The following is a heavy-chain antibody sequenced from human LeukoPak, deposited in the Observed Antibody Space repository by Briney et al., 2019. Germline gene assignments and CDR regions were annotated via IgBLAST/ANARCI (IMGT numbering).Heavy chain of an antibody. CDR1: GYTFTNYG. V-gene: IGHV1-18*01. CDR3: ARDDGALAAASYFDY. Sequence: ASVKVSCKASGYTFTNYGISWVRQAPGQGLEWMGWISAYNGNTNYAQKLQGRVTMTTDTSTSTAYMELRSLRSDDTAVYYCARDDGALAAASYFDYWGQGTLVTVSS. CDR2: ISAYNGNT. J-gene: IGHJ4*02. D-gene: IGHD6-13*01.